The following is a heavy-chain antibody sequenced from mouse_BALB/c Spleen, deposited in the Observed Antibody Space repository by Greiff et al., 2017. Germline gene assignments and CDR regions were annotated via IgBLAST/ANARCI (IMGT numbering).Heavy chain of an antibody. CDR3: AREEYGNPAWFAY. D-gene: IGHD2-10*02. V-gene: IGHV3-6*02. CDR2: ISYDGSN. J-gene: IGHJ3*01. CDR1: GYSITSGYY. Sequence: EVQLQESGPGLVKPSQSLSLTCSVTGYSITSGYYWNWIRQFPGNKLEWMGYISYDGSNNYNPSLKNRISITRDTSKNQFFLKLNSVTTEDTATYYCAREEYGNPAWFAYWGQGTLVTVSA.